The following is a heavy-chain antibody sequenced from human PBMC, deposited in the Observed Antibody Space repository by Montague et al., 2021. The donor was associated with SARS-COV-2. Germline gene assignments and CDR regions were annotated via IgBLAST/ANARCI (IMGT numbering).Heavy chain of an antibody. CDR2: IWKDGRYR. V-gene: IGHV3-33*03. D-gene: IGHD5-12*01. J-gene: IGHJ6*02. CDR1: GFTFSSYG. CDR3: AKGYFHSGYDRSWDYGMDV. Sequence: SLRLSCAASGFTFSSYGMHWVRQAPAKGLEWVAVIWKDGRYRFHAESVKGRFAISRDNSKNTLYLEMNTLRAEDTALYYCAKGYFHSGYDRSWDYGMDVWGQGTTVTVSS.